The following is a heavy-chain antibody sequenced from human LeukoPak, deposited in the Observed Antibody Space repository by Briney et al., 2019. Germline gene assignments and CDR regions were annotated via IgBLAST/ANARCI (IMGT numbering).Heavy chain of an antibody. J-gene: IGHJ4*02. D-gene: IGHD3-22*01. Sequence: PSETLSLTCAVYGGSFSGYYWSWIRQPPGKGLEWIGEINHSGSTNYNPSLKSRVTISVDTSKNQFSLKLSSVTAADTAVYYCARGRSNFRSNYYDSSGYCGYWGQGTLVTVSS. V-gene: IGHV4-34*01. CDR3: ARGRSNFRSNYYDSSGYCGY. CDR1: GGSFSGYY. CDR2: INHSGST.